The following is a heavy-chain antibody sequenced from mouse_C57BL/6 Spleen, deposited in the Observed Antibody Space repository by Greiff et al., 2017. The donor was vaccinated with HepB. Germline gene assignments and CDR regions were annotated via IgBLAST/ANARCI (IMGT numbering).Heavy chain of an antibody. CDR2: INPSTGGT. CDR1: GYSFTGYY. J-gene: IGHJ2*01. CDR3: ARHYYGSSSLFDY. V-gene: IGHV1-42*01. D-gene: IGHD1-1*01. Sequence: VQLQQSGPELVKPGASVKISCKASGYSFTGYYMNWVKQSPEKSLEWIGEINPSTGGTTYNQKFKAKATLTVDKSSSTAYMQLKSLTSEDSAVYYCARHYYGSSSLFDYWGQGTTLTVSS.